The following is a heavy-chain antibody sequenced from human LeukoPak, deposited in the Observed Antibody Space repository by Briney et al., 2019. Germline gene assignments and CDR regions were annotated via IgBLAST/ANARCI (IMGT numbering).Heavy chain of an antibody. CDR3: ARDSSGCLDY. CDR2: ISYDGSNK. V-gene: IGHV3-30-3*01. Sequence: SGGSLRLSCAASGFTFTDYYMSWIRQAPGKGLEWVAVISYDGSNKYYADSVKGRFTISRDNSKNTLYLQMNSLRAEDTAVYYCARDSSGCLDYWGQGTLVTVSS. CDR1: GFTFTDYY. D-gene: IGHD3-22*01. J-gene: IGHJ4*02.